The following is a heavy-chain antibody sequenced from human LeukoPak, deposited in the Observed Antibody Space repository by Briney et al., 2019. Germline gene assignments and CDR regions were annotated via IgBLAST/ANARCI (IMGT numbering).Heavy chain of an antibody. V-gene: IGHV1-2*02. CDR1: GYTFASYY. Sequence: ASVKVSCKASGYTFASYYMHWVRQAPGQGLEWMGWINPNSGGTNYAQKFQGRVTMTRDTSISTAYMELSRLRSDDTAVYYCARDGEYSYGRYYYYYMDVWGKGTTVTVSS. CDR2: INPNSGGT. CDR3: ARDGEYSYGRYYYYYMDV. J-gene: IGHJ6*03. D-gene: IGHD5-18*01.